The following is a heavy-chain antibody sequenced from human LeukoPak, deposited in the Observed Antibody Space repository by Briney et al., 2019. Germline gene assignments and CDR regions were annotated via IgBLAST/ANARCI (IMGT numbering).Heavy chain of an antibody. CDR2: ISGSGGSI. CDR1: GLTFSSYA. V-gene: IGHV3-23*01. Sequence: GGSLRLSWAASGLTFSSYAMSWVRQAPGKGLEWVSAISGSGGSIYYADSVKGRFTISRDNSKNTLYLQMNSLRAEDTAVYYCAKRESSGWYSDWGQGTLVTVSS. J-gene: IGHJ4*02. CDR3: AKRESSGWYSD. D-gene: IGHD6-19*01.